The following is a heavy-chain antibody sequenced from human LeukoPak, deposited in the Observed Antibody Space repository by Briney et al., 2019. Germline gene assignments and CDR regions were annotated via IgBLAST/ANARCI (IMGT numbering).Heavy chain of an antibody. Sequence: GXLRLSCAASGFTFSSYSMNWVRQAPGKGLEWVSYISSSSSTIYYADSVKGRFTISRDNAKNSLYLQMNSLRAEDTAVYYCARERDYGDYRFDYWGQGTLVTVSS. CDR2: ISSSSSTI. D-gene: IGHD4-17*01. J-gene: IGHJ4*02. V-gene: IGHV3-48*01. CDR1: GFTFSSYS. CDR3: ARERDYGDYRFDY.